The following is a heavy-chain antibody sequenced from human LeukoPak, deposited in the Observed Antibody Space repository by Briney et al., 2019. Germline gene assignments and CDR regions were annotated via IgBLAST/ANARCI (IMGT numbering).Heavy chain of an antibody. CDR3: ATDGAWGSTVPDRFDY. Sequence: ASVMVSCKVAGYTLSELSMQWLRHAPGEGGEWLGGFDPEDGETIYAQKFQGRVTMTEDTSTDTAYMELSSLRSEDTAVYYCATDGAWGSTVPDRFDYWGQGTLVTVSS. J-gene: IGHJ4*02. D-gene: IGHD3-16*01. CDR1: GYTLSELS. V-gene: IGHV1-24*01. CDR2: FDPEDGET.